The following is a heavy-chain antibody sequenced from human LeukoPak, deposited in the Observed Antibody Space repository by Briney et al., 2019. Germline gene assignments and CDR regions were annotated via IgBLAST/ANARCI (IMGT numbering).Heavy chain of an antibody. V-gene: IGHV4-39*07. D-gene: IGHD2-15*01. CDR3: ARGRGTDIVVVVAATSYYFDY. J-gene: IGHJ4*02. CDR1: GGSISTSNYY. Sequence: SETLSLTCTVSGGSISTSNYYWGWIRQPPGKGLEWIGEINHSGSTNYNPSLKSRVTISVDTSKNQFSLKLSSVTAADTAVYYCARGRGTDIVVVVAATSYYFDYWGQGTLVTVSS. CDR2: INHSGST.